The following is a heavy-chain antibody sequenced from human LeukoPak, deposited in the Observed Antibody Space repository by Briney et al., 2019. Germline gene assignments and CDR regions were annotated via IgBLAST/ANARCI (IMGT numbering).Heavy chain of an antibody. CDR1: GFTFSDYY. J-gene: IGHJ3*02. V-gene: IGHV3-23*01. Sequence: GGSLRLSCAASGFTFSDYYMSWIRQAPGKGLEWVSAISGSGGSTYYADSVKGRFTISRDNSKNSLYLQMNSLRAEDTAVYYCARDPGDGYSHGAFDIWGQGTMVTVSS. D-gene: IGHD5-24*01. CDR2: ISGSGGST. CDR3: ARDPGDGYSHGAFDI.